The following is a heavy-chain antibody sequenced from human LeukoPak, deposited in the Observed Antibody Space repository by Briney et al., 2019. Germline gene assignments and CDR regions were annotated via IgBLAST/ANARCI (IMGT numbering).Heavy chain of an antibody. CDR3: ATDEAATGRLDY. CDR2: INSDGSST. CDR1: GFNFRNYW. Sequence: PGGSLRLSRAASGFNFRNYWMHWVRQAPGKGLVWVSRINSDGSSTSYADSVKGRFTISRDNAENTLYLQINSLRAEDTAVYYCATDEAATGRLDYWGQGTLVTDSS. D-gene: IGHD1-1*01. V-gene: IGHV3-74*01. J-gene: IGHJ4*02.